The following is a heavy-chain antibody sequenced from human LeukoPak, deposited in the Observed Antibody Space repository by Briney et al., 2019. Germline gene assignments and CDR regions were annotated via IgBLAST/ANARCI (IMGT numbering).Heavy chain of an antibody. Sequence: PSETLSLICSVSGDSFRSGFYYSWIRQPPGKGLEWIGYIYFAGYTYYNPSLNSRVTISMDRSKNQFSLKLSSVTAADTAVYYCATGVATITTGVVSYFDKWGQGTLVTVSS. V-gene: IGHV4-38-2*02. D-gene: IGHD5-12*01. CDR1: GDSFRSGFYY. CDR2: IYFAGYT. CDR3: ATGVATITTGVVSYFDK. J-gene: IGHJ4*02.